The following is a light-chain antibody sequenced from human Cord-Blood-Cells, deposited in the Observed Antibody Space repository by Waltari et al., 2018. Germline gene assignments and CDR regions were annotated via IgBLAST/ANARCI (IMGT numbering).Light chain of an antibody. J-gene: IGKJ1*01. CDR3: QQYNSYST. V-gene: IGKV1-5*03. Sequence: DIQMTQSPSTLSASVGDRVTITCRASQSISSWLAWYQQKPGKAPKLLIYKASSLESGVPSRFSGSGSRTEFTLTISSLQPDDCATYYCQQYNSYSTFGQGTKVEIK. CDR1: QSISSW. CDR2: KAS.